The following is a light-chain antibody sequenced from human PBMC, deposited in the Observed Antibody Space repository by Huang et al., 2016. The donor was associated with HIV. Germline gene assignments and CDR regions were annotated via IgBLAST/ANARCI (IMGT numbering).Light chain of an antibody. CDR1: QSVSTW. J-gene: IGKJ1*01. V-gene: IGKV1-5*01. CDR3: QQYRSFPWT. Sequence: DIQMTQSSSTLSASVGDRVTIACRASQSVSTWLAWYQQKAGRAPNLLSYEASTLESGVPSRFSGGGSGTDFTLTISGLQPDDFATYYCQQYRSFPWTFGQGTKVEV. CDR2: EAS.